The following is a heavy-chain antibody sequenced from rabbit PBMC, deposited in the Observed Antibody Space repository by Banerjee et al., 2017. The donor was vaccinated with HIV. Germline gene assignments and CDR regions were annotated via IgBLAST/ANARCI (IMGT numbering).Heavy chain of an antibody. J-gene: IGHJ4*01. CDR3: ARDGSGWGANFNL. Sequence: QEQLVESGGDLVKPEGSLTLTCTASGFSFSSSYWISWVRQAPGKGLEWIACIYAGSSGSTYYASWAKGRFTISKTSSTTVTLQLNSLTAADTATYFCARDGSGWGANFNLWGPGTLVTVS. D-gene: IGHD4-1*01. CDR2: IYAGSSGST. CDR1: GFSFSSSYW. V-gene: IGHV1S45*01.